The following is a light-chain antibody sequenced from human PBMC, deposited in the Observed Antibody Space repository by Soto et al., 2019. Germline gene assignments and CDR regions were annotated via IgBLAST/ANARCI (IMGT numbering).Light chain of an antibody. CDR1: SSYVGAYNY. CDR3: CSYAGSYNYV. J-gene: IGLJ1*01. CDR2: DVS. Sequence: QSALTQPRSVSGSPGQSVTISCIETSSYVGAYNYVSWYQQHPGKAPKVMIYDVSKRPSGVPDRFSGSKSGTTASLTISGLQADDEADYYCCSYAGSYNYVFGSGTKLTVL. V-gene: IGLV2-11*01.